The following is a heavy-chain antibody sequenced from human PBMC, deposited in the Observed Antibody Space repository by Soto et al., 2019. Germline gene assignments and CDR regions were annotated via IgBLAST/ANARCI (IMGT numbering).Heavy chain of an antibody. D-gene: IGHD6-13*01. V-gene: IGHV4-59*01. CDR3: AKYRRTEAEGFTLDY. CDR1: GDSINNYY. CDR2: IYYTGST. Sequence: SETLSLTCTVSGDSINNYYWSWIRQPPGKRLEWIGYIYYTGSTTYSPSLESRVTMSVDTSKNQFSLKLSSVNAADTAVYYCAKYRRTEAEGFTLDYWGRGTLVTVSS. J-gene: IGHJ4*02.